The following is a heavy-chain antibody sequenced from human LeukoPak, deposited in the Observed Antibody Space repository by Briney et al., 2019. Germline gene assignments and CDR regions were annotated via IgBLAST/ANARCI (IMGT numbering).Heavy chain of an antibody. V-gene: IGHV3-7*01. Sequence: GGSLRLSCTASGLSFSGQWMNWVRQSPGQGLEWVANIKYDGSEKYYVDSVKGRFTISREDAKNSLSLQMDSVRPEDTAVYYCASNNNFKYWGQGTLVIVSS. D-gene: IGHD1/OR15-1a*01. CDR1: GLSFSGQW. J-gene: IGHJ4*02. CDR2: IKYDGSEK. CDR3: ASNNNFKY.